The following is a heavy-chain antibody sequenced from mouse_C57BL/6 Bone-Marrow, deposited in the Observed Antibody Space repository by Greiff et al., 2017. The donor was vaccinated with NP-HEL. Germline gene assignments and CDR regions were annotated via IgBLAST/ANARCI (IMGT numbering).Heavy chain of an antibody. CDR3: ASDYYGSSYGGFAY. CDR2: IWGVGST. Sequence: VQLVESGPGLVAPSQSLSITCTVSGFSLTSYGVDWVRQSPGKGLEWLGVIWGVGSTNYNSALKSRLSISKDNSKSQVFLKMNSLQTDDTAMYYCASDYYGSSYGGFAYWGQGTLVTVSA. J-gene: IGHJ3*01. V-gene: IGHV2-6*01. D-gene: IGHD1-1*01. CDR1: GFSLTSYG.